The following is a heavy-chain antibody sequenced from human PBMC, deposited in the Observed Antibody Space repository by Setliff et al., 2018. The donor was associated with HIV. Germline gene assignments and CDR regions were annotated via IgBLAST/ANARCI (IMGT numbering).Heavy chain of an antibody. CDR2: IKEDGSEK. V-gene: IGHV3-7*01. CDR1: GFTFSRYW. CDR3: ARDQLYYNSWSGQPTAGLDL. Sequence: GESLKISCAASGFTFSRYWMSWARQAPGKGLEWVANIKEDGSEKYYVDSLKGRFAISRDNAKNSLYLQMNSLRAEDTAVYFCARDQLYYNSWSGQPTAGLDLWGQGTTVTVSS. D-gene: IGHD3-3*01. J-gene: IGHJ6*02.